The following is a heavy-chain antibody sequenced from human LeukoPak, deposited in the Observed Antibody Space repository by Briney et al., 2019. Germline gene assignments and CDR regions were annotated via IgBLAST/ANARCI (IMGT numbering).Heavy chain of an antibody. Sequence: ASVKVSCKASGYTFTSRDISWVRQAPGQGLEWMGWISAKSGNTNYGQKFQGRVTMTTDTSTSTAYMELRSLRSDDTAVYYCARVGDYGYNLNAFDIWGQGTMVTVSS. CDR2: ISAKSGNT. D-gene: IGHD4-17*01. V-gene: IGHV1-18*01. CDR1: GYTFTSRD. CDR3: ARVGDYGYNLNAFDI. J-gene: IGHJ3*02.